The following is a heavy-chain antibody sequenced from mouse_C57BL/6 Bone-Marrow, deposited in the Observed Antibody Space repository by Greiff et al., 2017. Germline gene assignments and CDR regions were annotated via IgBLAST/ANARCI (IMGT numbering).Heavy chain of an antibody. CDR1: GFTFSNYW. CDR2: IRLKSDNYAT. Sequence: EVNLVESGGGLVQPGGSMKLSCVASGFTFSNYWMNWVRQSPEKGLEWVAQIRLKSDNYATHYAESVKGRFTISRDDSKSSVYLQMNNLRAEDTGIYYCTGTVAFAYWGQGTLVTVSA. V-gene: IGHV6-3*01. CDR3: TGTVAFAY. J-gene: IGHJ3*01.